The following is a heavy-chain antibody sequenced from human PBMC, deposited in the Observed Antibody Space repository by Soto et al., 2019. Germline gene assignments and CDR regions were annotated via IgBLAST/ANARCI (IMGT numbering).Heavy chain of an antibody. D-gene: IGHD3-3*01. J-gene: IGHJ4*02. V-gene: IGHV3-23*01. CDR3: AKDIIRYYDFWSGSDY. CDR1: GFTFSSYA. CDR2: ISGSGGST. Sequence: GGSLRLSCAASGFTFSSYAMSWVRQAPGKGLEWVSAISGSGGSTYYADSVKCQFTISRDNSKNTLYLQMNSLRAEDTAVYYCAKDIIRYYDFWSGSDYWGQGTLVTVSS.